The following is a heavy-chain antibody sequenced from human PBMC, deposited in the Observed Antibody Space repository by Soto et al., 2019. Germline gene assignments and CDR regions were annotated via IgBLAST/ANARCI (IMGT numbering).Heavy chain of an antibody. Sequence: QLQLVQSGAEVKKPGSSVNVSCKTSGGSFSSNTITWVRQAPGQGLEWMGGIIPIFGTSNYAQKFQGRVTITADESMNTVYMALSRLRYEDTAVYYCARDVILVVVSATRAAGWLDPWGQGTLVTVSS. V-gene: IGHV1-69*01. CDR3: ARDVILVVVSATRAAGWLDP. J-gene: IGHJ5*02. CDR1: GGSFSSNT. D-gene: IGHD2-15*01. CDR2: IIPIFGTS.